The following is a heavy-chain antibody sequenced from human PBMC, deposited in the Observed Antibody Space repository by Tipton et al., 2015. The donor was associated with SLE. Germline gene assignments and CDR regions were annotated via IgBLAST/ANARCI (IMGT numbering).Heavy chain of an antibody. CDR3: AREVYSGSYYYYYGMDV. V-gene: IGHV1-18*01. Sequence: QSGPEVKKPGASMKVSCKASGYTFTSYGISWVRQAPGQGLEWMGWISTYNGNTHYAQNLQGRVTMTTYTSTSTAYMELRSLRSDDTAVYYCAREVYSGSYYYYYGMDVWGKGTTVTVSS. CDR1: GYTFTSYG. CDR2: ISTYNGNT. D-gene: IGHD3-10*01. J-gene: IGHJ6*04.